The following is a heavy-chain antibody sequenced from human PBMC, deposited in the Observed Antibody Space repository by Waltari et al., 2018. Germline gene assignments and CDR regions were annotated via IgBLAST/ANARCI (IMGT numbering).Heavy chain of an antibody. CDR2: ISGSGGST. J-gene: IGHJ4*02. Sequence: EVQLLESGGGLVQPGGSLRLSCAASGFTFSSYAMSWVRQAPGKGLEWVSAISGSGGSTYYADSVKGRFTISRDKSKNTLYLQMNSLRAEDTAVYYCAKEAGVGGYSGKRPVDYWGQGTLVTVSS. CDR1: GFTFSSYA. V-gene: IGHV3-23*01. D-gene: IGHD5-12*01. CDR3: AKEAGVGGYSGKRPVDY.